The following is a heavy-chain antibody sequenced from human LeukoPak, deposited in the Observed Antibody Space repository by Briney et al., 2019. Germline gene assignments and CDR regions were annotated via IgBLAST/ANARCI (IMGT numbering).Heavy chain of an antibody. J-gene: IGHJ5*02. CDR2: LYESRST. CDR1: GGSISSGDYY. Sequence: PSETLSLTCTVSGGSISSGDYYWSWIRQHPGKGLEWIGYLYESRSTYYNSSLKSRVTISVDTSKNQFSLRLSSVTAADTAVYYCARVGIRYCSGGNCYPGGNWFDPWGQGTLVTVSS. CDR3: ARVGIRYCSGGNCYPGGNWFDP. V-gene: IGHV4-31*03. D-gene: IGHD2-15*01.